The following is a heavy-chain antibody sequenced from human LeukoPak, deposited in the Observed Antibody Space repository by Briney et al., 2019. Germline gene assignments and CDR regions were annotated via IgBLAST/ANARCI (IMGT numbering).Heavy chain of an antibody. CDR3: ARPRVGGGYYMDV. Sequence: GGSLRLSCAASGFTFSSYSMNWVRQAPGKGLEWVSYISSSSSTIYYADSVKGRFTISRDNAKNSLYLQMNSLRAEDTAVYYCARPRVGGGYYMDVWGKGTTVTVSS. V-gene: IGHV3-48*01. CDR1: GFTFSSYS. J-gene: IGHJ6*03. D-gene: IGHD3-16*01. CDR2: ISSSSSTI.